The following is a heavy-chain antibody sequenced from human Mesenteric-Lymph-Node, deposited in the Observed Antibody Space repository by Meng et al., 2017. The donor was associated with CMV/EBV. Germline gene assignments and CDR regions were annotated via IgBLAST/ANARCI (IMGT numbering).Heavy chain of an antibody. V-gene: IGHV3-21*01. CDR2: ISHGGGYI. CDR1: GFTFSSYE. Sequence: GESLKISCAASGFTFSSYEMNWVRQAPGKGLEWVASISHGGGYIYYADSVKGRFTISRDNAKNSLYLQMNSLRAEDSAVYYCASCISATLCAFDIWGQGTMVTVSS. CDR3: ASCISATLCAFDI. J-gene: IGHJ3*02. D-gene: IGHD1-20*01.